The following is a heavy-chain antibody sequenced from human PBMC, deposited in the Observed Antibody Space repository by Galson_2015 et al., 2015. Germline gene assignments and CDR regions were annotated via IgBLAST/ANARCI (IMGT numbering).Heavy chain of an antibody. J-gene: IGHJ4*02. CDR3: ARNGDYALDS. CDR2: IERKEGT. Sequence: EIERKEGTPYNPSLRGRATISVDTSKNHLSLSLTSVTAADTALYYCARNGDYALDSWGQGTLVTVSS. V-gene: IGHV4-4*06. D-gene: IGHD4-17*01.